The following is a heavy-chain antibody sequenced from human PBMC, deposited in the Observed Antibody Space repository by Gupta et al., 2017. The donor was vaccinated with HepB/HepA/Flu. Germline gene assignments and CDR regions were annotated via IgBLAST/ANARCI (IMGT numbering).Heavy chain of an antibody. V-gene: IGHV4-39*01. CDR3: ARHGWLQFFLY. D-gene: IGHD5-24*01. Sequence: QLQLQESGPGLVKPSETPYRTRTLSGGSISSSSYYWGWIRQPPGKGLEWIGSIYYSGRTYYNASLKSRVTISVDTSKTQFSLKLGSVTAADTAVYYCARHGWLQFFLYWGQGTLVTLPS. CDR1: GGSISSSSYY. J-gene: IGHJ4*02. CDR2: IYYSGRT.